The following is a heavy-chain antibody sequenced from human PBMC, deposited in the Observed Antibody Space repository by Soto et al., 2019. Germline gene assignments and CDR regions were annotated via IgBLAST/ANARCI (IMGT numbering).Heavy chain of an antibody. D-gene: IGHD6-19*01. CDR1: GFTFGSYD. Sequence: GGSLRLSCAASGFTFGSYDMSWVRQAPGKGLEWVSGISGSGGSTYYADSVKGRFTISRDNSKNTLYLKMNRLRAEATAIYCCANAFEQWLVGTFDSWGQGTLVTVSS. CDR2: ISGSGGST. CDR3: ANAFEQWLVGTFDS. V-gene: IGHV3-23*01. J-gene: IGHJ4*02.